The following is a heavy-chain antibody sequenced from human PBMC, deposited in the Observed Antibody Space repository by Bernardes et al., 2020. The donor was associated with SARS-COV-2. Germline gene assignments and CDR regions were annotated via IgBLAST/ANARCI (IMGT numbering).Heavy chain of an antibody. J-gene: IGHJ6*02. CDR2: IYYSGST. CDR3: ARHLSGSEPMDV. Sequence: SETLSLTCTVSGGSISSSSYYWGWIRQPPGKGLEWIGSIYYSGSTYYNPSLKSRVTISVDTSKNQFSLKLSSVTAADTAVYYCARHLSGSEPMDVWGQGTTVTVSS. V-gene: IGHV4-39*01. D-gene: IGHD6-19*01. CDR1: GGSISSSSYY.